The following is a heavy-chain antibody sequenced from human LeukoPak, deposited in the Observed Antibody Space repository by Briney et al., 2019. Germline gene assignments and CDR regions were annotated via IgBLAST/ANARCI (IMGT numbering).Heavy chain of an antibody. D-gene: IGHD3-22*01. V-gene: IGHV4-38-2*02. J-gene: IGHJ3*02. Sequence: SETLSLTCSVSGYSISSGFYWGWIRQPPGEGLEWIGSIFHSGSTYYTPSLKSRVTISVGTSKNQFSLKLSSVTAADTAVYYCARANYYDRSGYSRGAFDIWGQGTMVIVSS. CDR1: GYSISSGFY. CDR3: ARANYYDRSGYSRGAFDI. CDR2: IFHSGST.